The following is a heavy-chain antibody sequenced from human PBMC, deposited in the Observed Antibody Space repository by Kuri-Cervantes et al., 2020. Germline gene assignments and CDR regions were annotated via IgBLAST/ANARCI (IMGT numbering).Heavy chain of an antibody. CDR3: ATKYYDFWSGWENYYYGMDV. D-gene: IGHD3-3*01. V-gene: IGHV3-30-3*01. J-gene: IGHJ6*02. Sequence: SCAASGFTFSSYAMHWVRQAPGKGLEWVAVISYDGSNKYYADSVKGRFTISRDNAKNSLYLQMNSLRAEDTAVYYCATKYYDFWSGWENYYYGMDVWGQGTTVTVSS. CDR2: ISYDGSNK. CDR1: GFTFSSYA.